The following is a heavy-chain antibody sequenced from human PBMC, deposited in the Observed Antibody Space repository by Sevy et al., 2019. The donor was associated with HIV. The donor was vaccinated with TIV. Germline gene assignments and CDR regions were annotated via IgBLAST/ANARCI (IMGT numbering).Heavy chain of an antibody. CDR3: AKEKHYDSSYAMDV. CDR1: GFSFTNYA. V-gene: IGHV3-23*01. D-gene: IGHD3-22*01. Sequence: GGSLRLSCAASGFSFTNYAISWVRQAPGKGLEWVSVITSDGYSTYYADSVKGRFTISRDNSKNTVFLQMNSLRAEDMAVYYCAKEKHYDSSYAMDVWGQGTTVTVSS. J-gene: IGHJ6*02. CDR2: ITSDGYST.